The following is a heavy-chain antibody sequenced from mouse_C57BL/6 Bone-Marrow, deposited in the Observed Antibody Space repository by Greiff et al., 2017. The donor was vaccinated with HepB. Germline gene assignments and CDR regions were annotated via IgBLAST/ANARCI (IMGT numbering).Heavy chain of an antibody. CDR1: GFTFTDYY. V-gene: IGHV7-3*01. Sequence: EVQRVESGGGLVQPGGSLSLSCAASGFTFTDYYMSWVRQPPGKALEWLGFIRNKANGYTTEYSASVKGRFTISRDNSQSILYLQMNALRAEDSATYYCARLYDGYYRYAMDYWGQGTSVTVSS. J-gene: IGHJ4*01. CDR2: IRNKANGYTT. CDR3: ARLYDGYYRYAMDY. D-gene: IGHD2-3*01.